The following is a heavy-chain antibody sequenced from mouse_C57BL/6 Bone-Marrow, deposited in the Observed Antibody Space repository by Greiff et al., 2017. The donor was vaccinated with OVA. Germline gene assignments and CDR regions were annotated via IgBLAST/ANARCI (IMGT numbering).Heavy chain of an antibody. CDR1: GYNFTDYY. CDR2: INPNNGGT. CDR3: AEDCSSYWYFDV. D-gene: IGHD1-1*01. Sequence: VQLQQSGPELVKPGASVKISCKASGYNFTDYYMNWVKQSPGQSLEWIGDINPNNGGTSYNQKFKGKATLTVDKSSSTAYMELRSLTSEDSAVYNCAEDCSSYWYFDVWGTGTTVTVSS. J-gene: IGHJ1*03. V-gene: IGHV1-26*01.